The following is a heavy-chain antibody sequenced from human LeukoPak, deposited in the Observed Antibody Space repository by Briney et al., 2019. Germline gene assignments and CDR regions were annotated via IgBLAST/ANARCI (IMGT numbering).Heavy chain of an antibody. CDR3: ARGPRIAVAGTEDWFDP. V-gene: IGHV1-2*02. D-gene: IGHD6-19*01. CDR1: GYTFTGYY. CDR2: INPNSGGT. Sequence: ASVKVSCKASGYTFTGYYMHWVRQAPGQGLEWMGWINPNSGGTNYAQKFQGRVTMTRDTSISTACMELSRLRSDDTAVYYCARGPRIAVAGTEDWFDPWGQGTLVTVSS. J-gene: IGHJ5*02.